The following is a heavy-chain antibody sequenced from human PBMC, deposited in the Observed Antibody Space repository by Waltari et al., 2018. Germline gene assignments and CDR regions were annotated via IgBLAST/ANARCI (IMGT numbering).Heavy chain of an antibody. CDR1: GGSISSHY. V-gene: IGHV4-59*11. D-gene: IGHD4-17*01. CDR2: IYYSGST. CDR3: ARGTRVYAFDI. Sequence: QVQLQESGPGLVKPSETLSLTCTVSGGSISSHYWSWIRQPPGKGLEWIGYIYYSGSTNYNPSLKSRVTISVDTSKNQFSLKLSSVTAADTAVYYCARGTRVYAFDIWGQGTMVTVSS. J-gene: IGHJ3*02.